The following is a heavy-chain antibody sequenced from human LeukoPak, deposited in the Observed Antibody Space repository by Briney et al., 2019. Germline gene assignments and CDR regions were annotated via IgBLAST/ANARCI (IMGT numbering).Heavy chain of an antibody. CDR3: ARTYYDYVWGSYRFFDY. Sequence: ASVKLSRKASGYTFTSYGISWVRLAPAQGLEWMGWISAYNGNTNYAQTLQGRASMTTYTYTSTAYLELRRLRSDETAVYDCARTYYDYVWGSYRFFDYWGQGTLVTVSS. CDR2: ISAYNGNT. V-gene: IGHV1-18*01. D-gene: IGHD3-16*02. CDR1: GYTFTSYG. J-gene: IGHJ4*02.